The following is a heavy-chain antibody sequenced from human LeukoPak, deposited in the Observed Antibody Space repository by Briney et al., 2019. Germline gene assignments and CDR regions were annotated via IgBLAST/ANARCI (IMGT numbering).Heavy chain of an antibody. Sequence: GGSLRLSCAAPGFTFSSYSMNWVRQAPGKGLEWVSYISSSSSTIYYADSVKGRFTISRDNAKNSLYLQMNSLRAEDTAVYYCAKAHLRGLLDAFDIWGQGTMVTVSS. CDR3: AKAHLRGLLDAFDI. CDR2: ISSSSSTI. CDR1: GFTFSSYS. J-gene: IGHJ3*02. D-gene: IGHD1-26*01. V-gene: IGHV3-48*01.